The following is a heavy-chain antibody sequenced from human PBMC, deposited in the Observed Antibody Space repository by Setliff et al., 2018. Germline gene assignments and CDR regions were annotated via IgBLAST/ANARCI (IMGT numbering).Heavy chain of an antibody. CDR2: IYHSGSGK. CDR3: CGAGTCSY. CDR1: GGSISSRSYY. J-gene: IGHJ4*02. D-gene: IGHD3-10*02. V-gene: IGHV4-39*01. Sequence: SETLSLTCTVSGGSISSRSYYWGWIRQPPGKGLAWIGSIYHSGSGKYYVDSVKGRFTIARDNAKNSLSLQMNSLRTEDTAVYYCCGAGTCSYWGQGTLVTVST.